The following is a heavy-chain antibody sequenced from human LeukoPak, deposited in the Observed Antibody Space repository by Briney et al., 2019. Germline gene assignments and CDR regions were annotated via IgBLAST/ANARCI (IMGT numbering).Heavy chain of an antibody. CDR2: ISYDGSNK. CDR1: GFTFSKYA. V-gene: IGHV3-30-3*01. Sequence: GGSLRLSCAASGFTFSKYAMHWVRQAPGKGLEWVAVISYDGSNKYYADSLKGRFTISRDNSKNTLYLQMNSLRPEDMSMYYCARVEQWLVLGALDMWGQGTMVTVSS. D-gene: IGHD6-19*01. J-gene: IGHJ3*02. CDR3: ARVEQWLVLGALDM.